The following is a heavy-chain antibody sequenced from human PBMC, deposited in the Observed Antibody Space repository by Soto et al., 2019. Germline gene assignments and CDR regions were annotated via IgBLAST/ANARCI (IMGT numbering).Heavy chain of an antibody. CDR1: GYSFDTFG. CDR2: ISIEKGDT. D-gene: IGHD2-15*01. V-gene: IGHV1-18*01. CDR3: ARCYCSVGSCFTCWHFDL. Sequence: QVQVVQSGAEVKKPGASVKVACKASGYSFDTFGMSWVRQAPGQGLEWMGWISIEKGDTNSAQKFQDRVTMTTDKSTSTSDMELRSLPSDDTAVYYCARCYCSVGSCFTCWHFDLWGRGTLVTVSS. J-gene: IGHJ2*01.